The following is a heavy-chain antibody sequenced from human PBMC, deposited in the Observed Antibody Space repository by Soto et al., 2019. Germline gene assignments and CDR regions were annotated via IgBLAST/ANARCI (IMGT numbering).Heavy chain of an antibody. CDR2: IIPIFGTA. Sequence: ASVKVSCKASGGTFSSYAISWVRQAPGQGLEWMGGIIPIFGTANYAQKFQGRVTITADESTSTAYMELSSLRSEDTAVYYCARDGSCYYYGPDHYYGMDVWGQRATVTGS. CDR1: GGTFSSYA. CDR3: ARDGSCYYYGPDHYYGMDV. J-gene: IGHJ6*02. V-gene: IGHV1-69*13. D-gene: IGHD3-22*01.